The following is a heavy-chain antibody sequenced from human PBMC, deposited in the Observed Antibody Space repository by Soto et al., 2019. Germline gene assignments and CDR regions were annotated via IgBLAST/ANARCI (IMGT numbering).Heavy chain of an antibody. CDR2: INAGNGNT. CDR3: ARDRGYCSGGSCYFGY. J-gene: IGHJ4*02. CDR1: GYTFTSYA. V-gene: IGHV1-3*01. Sequence: ASVKVSCKASGYTFTSYATHWVRQAPGQRLEWMGWINAGNGNTKYSQKFQGRVTITRDTSASTAYMELSSLRSEDTAVYYCARDRGYCSGGSCYFGYWGQGTLVTVSS. D-gene: IGHD2-15*01.